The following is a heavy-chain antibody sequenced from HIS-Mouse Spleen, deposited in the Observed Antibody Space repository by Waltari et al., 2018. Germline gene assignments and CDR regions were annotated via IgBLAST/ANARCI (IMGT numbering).Heavy chain of an antibody. V-gene: IGHV4-38-2*02. J-gene: IGHJ4*02. Sequence: QVQLQESGPGLVKPSETLSLTCTVSGYSISSGYYWGWIRQPPGKGLEWIGSIYHSGSTYYNPSLKSRVTISVDTSKNQFSLKLSSVTAADTAVYYCAREGAYYDILTGYYPRKEGFDYWGQGTLVTVSS. CDR3: AREGAYYDILTGYYPRKEGFDY. D-gene: IGHD3-9*01. CDR2: IYHSGST. CDR1: GYSISSGYY.